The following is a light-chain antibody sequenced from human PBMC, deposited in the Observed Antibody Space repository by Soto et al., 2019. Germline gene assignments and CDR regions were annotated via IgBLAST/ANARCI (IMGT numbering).Light chain of an antibody. J-gene: IGKJ5*01. Sequence: DIPLTQSPSFLSASVGDRVTITCRASQGISSYLAWYQQKPGKAPKLLIYAASTLQSGVPSRFSGSGSGTEFTLTISSLQPEDFATDYCQQRNSYLSITFGQGTRLEIK. CDR1: QGISSY. CDR2: AAS. V-gene: IGKV1-9*01. CDR3: QQRNSYLSIT.